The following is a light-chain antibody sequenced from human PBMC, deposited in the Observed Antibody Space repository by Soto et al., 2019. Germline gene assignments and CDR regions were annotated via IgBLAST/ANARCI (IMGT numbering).Light chain of an antibody. CDR2: DAS. CDR3: HQYGSSPPGT. V-gene: IGKV3-20*01. Sequence: ENVLTQSPGILSFSPGERATLSCRASQSVSSSYLAWYQQKPGQAPRLLIYDASTRATGIPDRFSGSGSGTDFTLTISRLEPEDFAVYYCHQYGSSPPGTFGPGTKVEIK. CDR1: QSVSSSY. J-gene: IGKJ1*01.